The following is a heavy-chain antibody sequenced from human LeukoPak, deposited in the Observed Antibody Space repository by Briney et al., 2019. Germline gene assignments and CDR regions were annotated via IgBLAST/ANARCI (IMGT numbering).Heavy chain of an antibody. J-gene: IGHJ6*02. Sequence: ASVKVSCKASGYTFTGYYMHWVRQAPGQGLEWTGWINPNSGGTNYAQKFQGRVTMTRDTSISTAYMELSRLRSDDTAVYYCARVDGDYDGNYYYYYGMDVWGQGTTVTVSS. CDR1: GYTFTGYY. D-gene: IGHD4-23*01. CDR2: INPNSGGT. CDR3: ARVDGDYDGNYYYYYGMDV. V-gene: IGHV1-2*02.